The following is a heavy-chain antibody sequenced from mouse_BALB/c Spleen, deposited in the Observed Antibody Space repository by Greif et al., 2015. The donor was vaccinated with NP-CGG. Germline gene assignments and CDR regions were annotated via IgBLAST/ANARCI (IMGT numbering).Heavy chain of an antibody. CDR3: PSSQGFYLDY. CDR1: GYAFSSYW. J-gene: IGHJ2*01. CDR2: LYPGDGDT. Sequence: VHLVEYGAELVRPGSSVKISCKAPGYAFSSYWMNWVKQRPGQGLEWIGQLYPGDGDTNYNGKFKGKATLTADKSSSSASMQLRCLKSEDVEVYVCPSSQGFYLDYWDQGTPLTFSS. V-gene: IGHV1-80*01.